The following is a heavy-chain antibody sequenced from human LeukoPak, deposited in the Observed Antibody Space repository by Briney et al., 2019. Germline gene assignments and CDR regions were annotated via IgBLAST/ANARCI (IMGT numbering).Heavy chain of an antibody. J-gene: IGHJ4*02. V-gene: IGHV3-30*18. D-gene: IGHD4-17*01. CDR3: AKDHDYGDCDTGIREDY. CDR2: ISYDGSNK. CDR1: GFTFSSYG. Sequence: GGSLRLSCAASGFTFSSYGMHWVRQAPGKGLEWVAVISYDGSNKYYADSVKGRFTISRDNSKNTLYLQMNSLRAEDTAVYYCAKDHDYGDCDTGIREDYWGQGTLVTVSS.